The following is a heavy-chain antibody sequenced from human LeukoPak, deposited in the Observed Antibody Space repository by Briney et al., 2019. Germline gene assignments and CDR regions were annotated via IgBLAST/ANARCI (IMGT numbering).Heavy chain of an antibody. CDR1: GGSISSYY. CDR2: IYYSGST. CDR3: ARGGYNVDY. J-gene: IGHJ4*02. D-gene: IGHD1-1*01. Sequence: SETLSLTCTVSGGSISSYYWSWIRQPPGKGLEWIGYIYYSGSTNYNPSLKSRVTISVDTSKDQFSLKLSSVTAADTAVYYCARGGYNVDYWGQGTLVTVSS. V-gene: IGHV4-59*01.